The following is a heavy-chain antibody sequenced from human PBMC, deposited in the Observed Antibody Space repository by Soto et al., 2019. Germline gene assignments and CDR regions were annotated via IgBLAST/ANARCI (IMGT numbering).Heavy chain of an antibody. D-gene: IGHD3-10*01. Sequence: GGSLRLSCAASGFTFSSYGMHWVRQAPGKGLEWVAVIWYDGSNKYYADSVKGRFTISRDNSKNTLYLQMNSLRAEDTAVYYCARDLPVRGVNYGMDVWGQGTTVTVSS. CDR1: GFTFSSYG. CDR3: ARDLPVRGVNYGMDV. V-gene: IGHV3-33*01. J-gene: IGHJ6*02. CDR2: IWYDGSNK.